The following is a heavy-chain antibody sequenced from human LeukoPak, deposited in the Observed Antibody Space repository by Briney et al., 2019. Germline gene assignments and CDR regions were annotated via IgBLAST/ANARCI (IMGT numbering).Heavy chain of an antibody. CDR2: INPNSGGT. J-gene: IGHJ4*02. CDR3: AREHCSGGSCYHDY. CDR1: GYTFTGYY. D-gene: IGHD2-15*01. V-gene: IGHV1-2*02. Sequence: ASVKVSCKASGYTFTGYYMHWVRQAPGQGLEWMGWINPNSGGTNYAQKFQGRVTITRDTSISTAYMELSRLRSDDTAVYYCAREHCSGGSCYHDYWGQGTLVTVS.